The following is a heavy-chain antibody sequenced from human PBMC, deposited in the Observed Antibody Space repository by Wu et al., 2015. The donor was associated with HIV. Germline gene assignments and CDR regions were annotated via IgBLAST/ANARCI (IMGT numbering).Heavy chain of an antibody. CDR1: GGTFSADA. CDR3: AVLYNLEPVEDILDT. V-gene: IGHV1-8*02. CDR2: MNPNSGNT. D-gene: IGHD3-16*01. Sequence: QVLLVQSGSEVKKPGSSMKVSCKASGGTFSADAISWVRQATGQGLEWMGWMNPNSGNTNSAQKFKGRVTMTRATSIDTAYMELSGLRSEDTAIYYCAVLYNLEPVEDILDTWGQGTLVTVSS. J-gene: IGHJ5*02.